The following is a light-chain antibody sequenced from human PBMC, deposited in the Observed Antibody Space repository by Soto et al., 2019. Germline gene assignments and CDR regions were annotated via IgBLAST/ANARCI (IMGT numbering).Light chain of an antibody. CDR3: QQSYNTPWT. V-gene: IGKV1-39*01. CDR1: QSISSY. CDR2: AAS. J-gene: IGKJ1*01. Sequence: DVKLTQSLSSMPASVRDTVTITCRARQSISSYFNWYQQQPGKAPQLLIYAASSLQTGVPSRFSGSGSGTDFTLTISSLQPEDFATYYCQQSYNTPWTFGQGTKVDIK.